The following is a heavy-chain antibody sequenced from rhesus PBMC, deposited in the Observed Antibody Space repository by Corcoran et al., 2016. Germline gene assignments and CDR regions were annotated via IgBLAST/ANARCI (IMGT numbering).Heavy chain of an antibody. D-gene: IGHD6-25*01. V-gene: IGHV3-100*02. CDR3: TRYWKAAGVPRCDY. Sequence: DVQLVESGGGLVKPGGSLRLSCVASGFTFSSYEMHWVRQAPGKGLEWVSVISESGGTIYYPDSVKGRFTISRDNAKNSLFLQMNSLRAEDTAVYYCTRYWKAAGVPRCDYWGQGVLVTVSS. CDR2: ISESGGTI. CDR1: GFTFSSYE. J-gene: IGHJ4*01.